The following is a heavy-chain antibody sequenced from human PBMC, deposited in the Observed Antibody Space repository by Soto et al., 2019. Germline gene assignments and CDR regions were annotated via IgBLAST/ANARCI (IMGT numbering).Heavy chain of an antibody. CDR1: GGTFSSYA. J-gene: IGHJ6*02. Sequence: QVQLVQSGAEVKKPGSSVKVSCKASGGTFSSYAISWVRQAPGQGLEWMGGIIPIFGTANYAQKVQGRVTPTADESTSTADIEVSSLRSEDPAVYYCASSSLVGPSGYRPGNYYYYGMDVWGQGTTVTVSS. D-gene: IGHD5-12*01. CDR2: IIPIFGTA. CDR3: ASSSLVGPSGYRPGNYYYYGMDV. V-gene: IGHV1-69*12.